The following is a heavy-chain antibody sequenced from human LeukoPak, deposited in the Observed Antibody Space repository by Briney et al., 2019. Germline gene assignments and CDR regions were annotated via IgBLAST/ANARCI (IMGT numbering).Heavy chain of an antibody. CDR3: VKSRGGYNLLGY. D-gene: IGHD5-24*01. J-gene: IGHJ4*02. CDR1: GFTFSNYG. Sequence: GGSLRLSCAASGFTFSNYGMHWVRQAPGKGLEWVAVISYDGSNQYYADSVKGRFTISRDNSKNTLFLQMSSLTAEDTAVYYCVKSRGGYNLLGYWGQGTLVTVSS. CDR2: ISYDGSNQ. V-gene: IGHV3-30*18.